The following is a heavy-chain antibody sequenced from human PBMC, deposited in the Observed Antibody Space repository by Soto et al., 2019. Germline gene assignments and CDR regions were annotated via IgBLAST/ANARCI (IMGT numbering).Heavy chain of an antibody. Sequence: ASVKVSCKASGYTFTSYAMHWVRQAPGQRLEWMGWINAGNGNTKYSQKFQGRVTITRDTSASTAYMELSSLRSEDTAVYYCASSVVITTWSDYWGQGTLVTVSS. CDR3: ASSVVITTWSDY. CDR1: GYTFTSYA. D-gene: IGHD3-22*01. J-gene: IGHJ4*02. V-gene: IGHV1-3*01. CDR2: INAGNGNT.